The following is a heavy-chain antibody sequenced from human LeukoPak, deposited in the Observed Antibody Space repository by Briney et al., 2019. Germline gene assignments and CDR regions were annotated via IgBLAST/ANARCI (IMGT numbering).Heavy chain of an antibody. CDR3: ARWASSGYYQNFDY. CDR2: IYYSGSS. V-gene: IGHV4-39*01. CDR1: GGSISSSSYY. D-gene: IGHD3-22*01. Sequence: SETLSLTCTVSGGSISSSSYYWGWIRQPPGKGLEWIGGIYYSGSSYYNPSLKSRVTISVDTSKNQFSLKLSSVTAADTAVYYCARWASSGYYQNFDYWGQGTLVTVSS. J-gene: IGHJ4*02.